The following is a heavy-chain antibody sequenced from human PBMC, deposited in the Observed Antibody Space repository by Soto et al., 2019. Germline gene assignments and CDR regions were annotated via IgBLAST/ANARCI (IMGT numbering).Heavy chain of an antibody. CDR3: ARGNGAYYSICDY. CDR1: GFAFNIYG. CDR2: MLYDGSNK. V-gene: IGHV3-33*01. D-gene: IGHD3-22*01. J-gene: IGHJ4*02. Sequence: PGGSLRLSCAASGFAFNIYGMHWVRQAPGKGLEWVAGMLYDGSNKYYADSVKGRFTISRDNSKNTLFLQMNSLRAEDTAVYFCARGNGAYYSICDYWGQGTLVTVSS.